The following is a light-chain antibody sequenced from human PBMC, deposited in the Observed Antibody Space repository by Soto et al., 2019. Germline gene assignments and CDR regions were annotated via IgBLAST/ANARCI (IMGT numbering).Light chain of an antibody. Sequence: DVQLTQSPSFLSASVGDRVTITCRASQGITNYLAWYQQKPGKAPKPLIYTASTLQSGVPSRFSGSGAGAEFTLTITGLQPEDFATYFCQQFHTYPWTFGQRTKVEIK. J-gene: IGKJ1*01. V-gene: IGKV1-9*01. CDR1: QGITNY. CDR3: QQFHTYPWT. CDR2: TAS.